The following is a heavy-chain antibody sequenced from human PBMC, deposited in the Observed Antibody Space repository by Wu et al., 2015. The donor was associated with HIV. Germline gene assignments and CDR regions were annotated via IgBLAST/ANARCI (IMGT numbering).Heavy chain of an antibody. D-gene: IGHD1-26*01. CDR2: IIPIFGTA. Sequence: QGHLVQSGAEVKNPGASVKVSCKASGYTFSAYYMHWVRQAPGQGLEYLGGIIPIFGTANYAQKFQGRVTITADESTSTAYMELSSLRSEDTAVYYCARDVGYESDAFDIWGQGTMVTVSS. J-gene: IGHJ3*02. CDR3: ARDVGYESDAFDI. CDR1: GYTFSAYY. V-gene: IGHV1-69*13.